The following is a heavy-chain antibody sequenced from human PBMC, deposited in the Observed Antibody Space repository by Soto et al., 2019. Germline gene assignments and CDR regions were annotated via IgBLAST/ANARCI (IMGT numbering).Heavy chain of an antibody. CDR1: GYSSTSYW. CDR3: ARRMYSSSSSFDY. J-gene: IGHJ4*02. V-gene: IGHV5-51*01. Sequence: PGESLKISCKGSGYSSTSYWIGWVRQMPGKGLEWMGIIYPGDSDTRYSPSFQGQVTISADKSISTAYLQWSSLKASDTAMYYCARRMYSSSSSFDYWGQGTLVTVSS. D-gene: IGHD6-6*01. CDR2: IYPGDSDT.